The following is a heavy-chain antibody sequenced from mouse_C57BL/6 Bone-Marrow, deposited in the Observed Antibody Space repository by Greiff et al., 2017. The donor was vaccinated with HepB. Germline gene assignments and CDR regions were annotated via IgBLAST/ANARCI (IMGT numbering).Heavy chain of an antibody. Sequence: VQLQQSGPELVKPGASVKISCKASGYTFTDYYMNWVKQSHGKSLEWIGDINPNNGGTSYNQKFKGKAKLTVDKSSSTAYMELRSLTSEDSAVYYCARDLEYYCDYWGQGTTLTVSS. V-gene: IGHV1-26*01. J-gene: IGHJ2*01. CDR2: INPNNGGT. CDR1: GYTFTDYY. CDR3: ARDLEYYCDY.